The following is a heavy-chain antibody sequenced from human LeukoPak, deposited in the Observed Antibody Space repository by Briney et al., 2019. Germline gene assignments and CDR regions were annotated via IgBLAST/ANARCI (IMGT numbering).Heavy chain of an antibody. CDR1: GFTFDDYA. Sequence: SGGSLRLSCAASGFTFDDYAMHWVPQAPGKGLDWVSGISWNSGSIGYADSVKGRFTISRDNSKNTLYLQMNSLRAEDTAVYYCARDGDYGDYVLDYWGQGTLVTVSS. CDR2: ISWNSGSI. V-gene: IGHV3-9*01. D-gene: IGHD4-17*01. CDR3: ARDGDYGDYVLDY. J-gene: IGHJ4*02.